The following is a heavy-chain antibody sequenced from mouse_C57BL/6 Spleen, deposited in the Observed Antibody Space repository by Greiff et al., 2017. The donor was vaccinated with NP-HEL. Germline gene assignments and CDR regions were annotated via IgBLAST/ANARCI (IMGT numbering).Heavy chain of an antibody. J-gene: IGHJ4*01. CDR1: GYTFTSYW. V-gene: IGHV1-50*01. CDR3: ARSDYYGKGGAMDY. D-gene: IGHD1-1*01. CDR2: IDPSDSYT. Sequence: QVQLQQPGAELVKPGASVKLSCKASGYTFTSYWMQWVKQRPGQGLEWIGEIDPSDSYTNYNQKFKGKATVTVDTSSSTAYMQLSSLTSEDSAVYYCARSDYYGKGGAMDYWGQGTSVTVSS.